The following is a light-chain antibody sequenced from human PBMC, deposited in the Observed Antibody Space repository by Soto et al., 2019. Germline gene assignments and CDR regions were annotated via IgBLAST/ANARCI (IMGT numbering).Light chain of an antibody. V-gene: IGKV3-15*01. CDR2: GAS. CDR3: QQYNNWRPWT. CDR1: QSVSTD. J-gene: IGKJ1*01. Sequence: EIVMTQSPATLSVSPGERATLSCRASQSVSTDLAWYEQKPGQAPRLLIYGASTRATGIPSRYSGSGSGTEFTFTISSLQSEDFAVYFCQQYNNWRPWTFGQGTKVEVK.